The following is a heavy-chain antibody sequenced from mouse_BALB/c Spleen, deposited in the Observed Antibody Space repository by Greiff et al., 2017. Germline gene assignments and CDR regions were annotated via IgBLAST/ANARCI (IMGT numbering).Heavy chain of an antibody. J-gene: IGHJ3*01. CDR2: IYPSDSYT. D-gene: IGHD2-14*01. V-gene: IGHV1-69*02. Sequence: QVQLQQPGAELVRPGASVKLSCKASGYTFTSYWINWVKQRPGQGLEWIGNIYPSDSYTNYNQKFKDKATLTVDKSSSTAYMQLSSPTSEDSAVYYCTRGVLGRYDAWCAYWGQGTLVTVSA. CDR3: TRGVLGRYDAWCAY. CDR1: GYTFTSYW.